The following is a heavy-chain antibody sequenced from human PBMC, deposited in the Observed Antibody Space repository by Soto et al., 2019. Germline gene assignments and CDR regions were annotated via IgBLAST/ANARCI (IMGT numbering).Heavy chain of an antibody. CDR3: ARGDYDILTGYYPFDY. J-gene: IGHJ4*02. CDR2: ISYDGSNK. CDR1: GFTFSSYA. D-gene: IGHD3-9*01. Sequence: GGSLRLSCAASGFTFSSYAMHWVRQAPGKGLEWVADISYDGSNKYYADSVKGRFTISRDNSKNTLYLQMDSLRAEDTAVYYYARGDYDILTGYYPFDYWGPGALVTVSS. V-gene: IGHV3-30-3*01.